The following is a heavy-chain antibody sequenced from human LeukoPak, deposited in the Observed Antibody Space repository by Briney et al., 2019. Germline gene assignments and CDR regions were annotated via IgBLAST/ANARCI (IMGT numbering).Heavy chain of an antibody. CDR3: ARVDFWSAF. V-gene: IGHV4-30-2*01. Sequence: SETLSLTCNVSGDSFSSGGYYWRWIRQPPGKGLEWIGYIYHTGSMYYNPSLKNRVTISVDTSKNQFSLKVNSVTAADTAVYYCARVDFWSAFWGRGTLVTVSS. J-gene: IGHJ4*02. CDR1: GDSFSSGGYY. CDR2: IYHTGSM. D-gene: IGHD3-3*01.